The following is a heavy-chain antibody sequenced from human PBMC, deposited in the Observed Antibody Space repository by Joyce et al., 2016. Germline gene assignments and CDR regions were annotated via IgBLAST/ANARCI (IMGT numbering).Heavy chain of an antibody. CDR3: ARPGAGRSGPQGSNYGMDV. J-gene: IGHJ6*04. CDR2: IYPGDSDT. V-gene: IGHV5-51*01. Sequence: EVQLVQSGAEVKKPGESLKISCKGSGYIFTTYWIVWVRQMPGKGLEWMGIIYPGDSDTRYSPSFQGQVTTSVDKAIRTAYLQWSSLKASDTAMYFCARPGAGRSGPQGSNYGMDVWGEGTTVTVSS. CDR1: GYIFTTYW. D-gene: IGHD3-3*01.